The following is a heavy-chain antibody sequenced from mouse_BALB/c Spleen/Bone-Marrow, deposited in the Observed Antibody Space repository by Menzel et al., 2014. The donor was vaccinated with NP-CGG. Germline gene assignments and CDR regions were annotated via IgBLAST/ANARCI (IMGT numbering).Heavy chain of an antibody. Sequence: LQQSGSELVRPGASVKLSCKASGCTFTSYWMHWVKQRHGQGLEWIGNIYPGSGSTNYDEKFKSKGTLTVDTSSSTAYMHLSSLTSEDSAVYYCTSWGYWGQGTTLTVSS. D-gene: IGHD4-1*01. J-gene: IGHJ2*01. CDR3: TSWGY. CDR2: IYPGSGST. CDR1: GCTFTSYW. V-gene: IGHV1S22*01.